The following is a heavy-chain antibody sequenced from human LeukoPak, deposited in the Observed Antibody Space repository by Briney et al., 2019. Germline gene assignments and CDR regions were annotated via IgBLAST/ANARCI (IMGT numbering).Heavy chain of an antibody. CDR1: GYSFTHSW. J-gene: IGHJ4*02. V-gene: IGHV5-51*01. CDR3: ARLGIAAGDY. D-gene: IGHD6-25*01. CDR2: VYPGDPDI. Sequence: GESLKISCQASGYSFTHSWIAWVRQMPGKGLEWMGLVYPGDPDIGYNPSFQGQVTISADTSIDTAYLYWTSLKASDTAIYYCARLGIAAGDYWGQGTLVTVST.